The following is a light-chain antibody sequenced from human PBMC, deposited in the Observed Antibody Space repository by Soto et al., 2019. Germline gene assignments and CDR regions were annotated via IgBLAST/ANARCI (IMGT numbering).Light chain of an antibody. CDR3: QQYHNSPPPFT. CDR1: QSVSSN. Sequence: EIVMTQSPATLSVSPGERATLSCRASQSVSSNLAWYQQKPGQAPRLLIYGASTRATGIPARFSGSGSGTEFTLPISSLQSEDFAVYYCQQYHNSPPPFTFGPGTKVDIK. V-gene: IGKV3-15*01. CDR2: GAS. J-gene: IGKJ3*01.